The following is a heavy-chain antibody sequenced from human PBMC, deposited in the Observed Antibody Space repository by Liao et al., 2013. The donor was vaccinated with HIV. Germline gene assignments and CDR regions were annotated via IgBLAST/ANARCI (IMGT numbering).Heavy chain of an antibody. Sequence: QVQLQESGPGLVKPSETLSLTCTVSGGSISSYYWSWIRQPPGKGLEWIGYISYSGNTNYNPSLKSRVTISVDTSKNQFSLKLSSVTAADTAVYYCARGGYGDYDAVDWYFDLWGRGTLVTVSS. D-gene: IGHD4-17*01. CDR2: ISYSGNT. CDR3: ARGGYGDYDAVDWYFDL. V-gene: IGHV4-59*01. CDR1: GGSISSYY. J-gene: IGHJ2*01.